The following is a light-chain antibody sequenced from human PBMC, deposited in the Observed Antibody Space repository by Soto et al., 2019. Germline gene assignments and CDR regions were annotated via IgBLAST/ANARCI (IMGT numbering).Light chain of an antibody. V-gene: IGKV3-15*01. CDR3: QQYNYWPPGT. Sequence: EIVMTQSPATLSVSPGERATLSCRVSQSVSSNLAWYQQKPGQAPRLLIYGASTRATGIPARFSGSGSGTEFNLTISSLQSEDFAVYYCQQYNYWPPGTFGQGSKVEIK. CDR2: GAS. CDR1: QSVSSN. J-gene: IGKJ1*01.